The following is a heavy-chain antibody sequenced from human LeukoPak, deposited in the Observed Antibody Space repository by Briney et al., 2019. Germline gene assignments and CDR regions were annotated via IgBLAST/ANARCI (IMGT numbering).Heavy chain of an antibody. D-gene: IGHD3-3*01. CDR1: GFTFSSYA. CDR2: IYSGGST. CDR3: AREPQWSDATDFDY. Sequence: GGSLRLSCAASGFTFSSYAMSWIRQAPGKGLEWVSVIYSGGSTYYADSVKGRFTISRDNSKNTLYLQMNSLRAEDTAVYYCAREPQWSDATDFDYWGQGTLVTVSS. V-gene: IGHV3-66*01. J-gene: IGHJ4*02.